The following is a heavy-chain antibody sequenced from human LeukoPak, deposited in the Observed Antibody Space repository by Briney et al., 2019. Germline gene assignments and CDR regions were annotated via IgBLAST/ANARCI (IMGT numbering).Heavy chain of an antibody. D-gene: IGHD4-23*01. J-gene: IGHJ4*02. CDR3: ARSFYGGNSDY. Sequence: PSETLSLTCTVSGGSISSYYWSWIRQPAGEGLEWIGRIYTSGSTDYNPSLKSRVTMSVDTSKSQFSLKLSSVTAADTAIYYCARSFYGGNSDYWGQGTLLTVSS. V-gene: IGHV4-4*07. CDR1: GGSISSYY. CDR2: IYTSGST.